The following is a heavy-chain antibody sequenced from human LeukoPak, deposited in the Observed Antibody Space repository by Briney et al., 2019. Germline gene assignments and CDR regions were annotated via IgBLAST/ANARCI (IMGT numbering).Heavy chain of an antibody. CDR1: GFTFSSYA. CDR2: ISGSGIST. J-gene: IGHJ4*02. CDR3: AKSATGYSKIGSDY. V-gene: IGHV3-23*01. D-gene: IGHD4-11*01. Sequence: GGSLRLSCAASGFTFSSYAMTWVRQAPGKGLEWVSAISGSGISTYYADSVKGRFIISRDNSKNTLSLQMNSLRAEDTAVYYCAKSATGYSKIGSDYWGQGTLVTVSS.